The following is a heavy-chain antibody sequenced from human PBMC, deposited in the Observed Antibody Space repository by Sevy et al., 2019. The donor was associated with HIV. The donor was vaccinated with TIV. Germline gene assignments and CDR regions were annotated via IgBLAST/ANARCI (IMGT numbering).Heavy chain of an antibody. D-gene: IGHD3-22*01. CDR1: GYSFTSHW. V-gene: IGHV5-51*01. CDR3: ATSRSGYFDSSGYYIY. J-gene: IGHJ4*02. CDR2: IYPDDSDT. Sequence: GETLKISCKGSGYSFTSHWLGWVRHMPGKGLEWMGIIYPDDSDTKYSPSFQGQVTFSADKSISTAYLQCSSLKASDNAMYYCATSRSGYFDSSGYYIYWGQGTLVTVSS.